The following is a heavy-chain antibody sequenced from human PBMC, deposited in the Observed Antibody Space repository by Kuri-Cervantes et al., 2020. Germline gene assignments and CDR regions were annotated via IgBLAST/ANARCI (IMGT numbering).Heavy chain of an antibody. CDR3: ARFEYSSGRFDY. CDR2: VSYSGSS. CDR1: GGSISSSFHY. J-gene: IGHJ4*02. D-gene: IGHD6-19*01. Sequence: SETLSLTCTVSGGSISSSFHYWGWIRQPPGKGLEWIGSVSYSGSSYYNPSLKSRVTISVDTSKNQFSLKLSSVTAADTAVYYCARFEYSSGRFDYWGQGTLVTDSS. V-gene: IGHV4-39*01.